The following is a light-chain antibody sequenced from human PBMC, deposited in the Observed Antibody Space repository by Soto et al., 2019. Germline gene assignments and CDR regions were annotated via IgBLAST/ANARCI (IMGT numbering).Light chain of an antibody. J-gene: IGKJ1*01. V-gene: IGKV3-20*01. Sequence: EIVLTQSPGTLSLSPGERATLSCRASQSASSSYLAWYQQKPGQAPRLLIYGASSRATGIPDRFSGSGSGKDFTLTISRLEPEDFAVYYCQQYGSSPPWTFGQGTKVDIK. CDR2: GAS. CDR3: QQYGSSPPWT. CDR1: QSASSSY.